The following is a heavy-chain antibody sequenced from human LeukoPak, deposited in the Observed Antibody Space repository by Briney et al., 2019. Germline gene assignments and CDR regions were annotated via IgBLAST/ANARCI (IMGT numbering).Heavy chain of an antibody. V-gene: IGHV3-74*01. CDR1: GFPFSSYW. Sequence: GGSLRLSCAASGFPFSSYWMHWVRQAPGKGPVWVSRINIDGSNTNYADSVKGRFTISRDNAKNTLYLQMDSLRAEDTAVYYCARSLGGAYDYWGQGTLVTVSS. J-gene: IGHJ4*02. D-gene: IGHD1-26*01. CDR3: ARSLGGAYDY. CDR2: INIDGSNT.